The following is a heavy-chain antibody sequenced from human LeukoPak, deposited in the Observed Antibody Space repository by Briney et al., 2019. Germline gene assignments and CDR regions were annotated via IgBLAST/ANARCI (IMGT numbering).Heavy chain of an antibody. D-gene: IGHD2-2*01. CDR2: INPNSGGT. V-gene: IGHV1-2*02. Sequence: ASVEVSCKASGYTFTGYYMHWVRQAPGQGLEWMGWINPNSGGTNYAQKFQGRVTMTRDTSISTAYMELSRLRSDDTAVYYCATLSRSKIGLNIVVVPAAAWDIWGQGTMVTVSS. CDR3: ATLSRSKIGLNIVVVPAAAWDI. CDR1: GYTFTGYY. J-gene: IGHJ3*02.